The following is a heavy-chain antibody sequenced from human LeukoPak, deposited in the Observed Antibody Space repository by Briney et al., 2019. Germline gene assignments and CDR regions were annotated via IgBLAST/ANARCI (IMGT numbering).Heavy chain of an antibody. CDR3: AKDDAWLRFGE. V-gene: IGHV3-53*01. CDR1: GFTVSSNY. D-gene: IGHD3-10*01. Sequence: GGSLRLSCAASGFTVSSNYMSWVRQAPGKGLEWVSVNSGGSTYYADSAKGRFSISRDNSRNTLYLEVSSLTAEDAAVYYCAKDDAWLRFGEWSQGTLVTVSS. J-gene: IGHJ4*02. CDR2: NSGGST.